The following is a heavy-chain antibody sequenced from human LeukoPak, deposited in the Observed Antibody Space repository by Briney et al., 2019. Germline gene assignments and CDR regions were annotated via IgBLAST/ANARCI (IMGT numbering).Heavy chain of an antibody. CDR2: INHSGSA. V-gene: IGHV4-34*01. D-gene: IGHD3-22*01. CDR1: GGPFSGYY. Sequence: SETLSLICAVYGGPFSGYYWSWIRQPPGKGLEWIGEINHSGSANYNPSLKSRATISVDMSKNQFSLKLSSVTAADTAVYYCARARGDYYDSSGYYSAFDYWGQGTLVTVSS. J-gene: IGHJ4*02. CDR3: ARARGDYYDSSGYYSAFDY.